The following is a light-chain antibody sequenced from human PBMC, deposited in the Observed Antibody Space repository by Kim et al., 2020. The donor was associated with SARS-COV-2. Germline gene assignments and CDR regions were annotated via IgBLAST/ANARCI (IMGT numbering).Light chain of an antibody. Sequence: PAGERSTLSCRASQSVRSSLAWYQQKPGQAPRLLIYDASIRATGVPARFTGSGSGTEFTLTISSLQSEDFAVYFCQQYYTWSALTFGGGTKVEIK. CDR2: DAS. CDR3: QQYYTWSALT. J-gene: IGKJ4*01. CDR1: QSVRSS. V-gene: IGKV3D-15*01.